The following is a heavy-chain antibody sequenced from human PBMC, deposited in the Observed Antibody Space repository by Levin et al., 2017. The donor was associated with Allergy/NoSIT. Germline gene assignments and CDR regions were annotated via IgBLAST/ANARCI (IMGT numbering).Heavy chain of an antibody. D-gene: IGHD4-17*01. CDR3: ARGRAYGDYVCAY. Sequence: ASVKVSCKTSGYSFTSYFIHWVRQAPGQGLEWMGFINPSGGSTFYAQDFQGRVSMSSDTSTTTVYMELSSLRSEDTAVYYCARGRAYGDYVCAYWGQGSLVTVSS. V-gene: IGHV1-46*01. CDR1: GYSFTSYF. J-gene: IGHJ4*02. CDR2: INPSGGST.